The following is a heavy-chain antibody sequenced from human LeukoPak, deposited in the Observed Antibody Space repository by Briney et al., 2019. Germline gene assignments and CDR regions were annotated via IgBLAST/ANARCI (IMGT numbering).Heavy chain of an antibody. V-gene: IGHV3-23*01. D-gene: IGHD3-10*01. Sequence: AGGSLRLSCAASGFTFSNYAVSWVRQAPGKGLEWVSAISGSGGSTYYADSVKGRFTISRDNSKNTLYLQMNSLRAEDTAVYYCARVVPPTDYGSGSYFWDPYYFDYWGQGTLVTVSS. J-gene: IGHJ4*02. CDR3: ARVVPPTDYGSGSYFWDPYYFDY. CDR2: ISGSGGST. CDR1: GFTFSNYA.